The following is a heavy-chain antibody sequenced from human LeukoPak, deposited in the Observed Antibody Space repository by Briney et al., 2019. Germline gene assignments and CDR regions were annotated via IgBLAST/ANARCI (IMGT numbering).Heavy chain of an antibody. CDR3: ARIPREYGVHWYFDL. CDR1: GGSISSYY. CDR2: IYYSVST. J-gene: IGHJ2*01. V-gene: IGHV4-59*01. D-gene: IGHD4-17*01. Sequence: PSETLSLTCTVSGGSISSYYWSWLRQPPAKGREWIGYIYYSVSTNYNPSLQSRLNISVDTSKYLFSLKLSSVTAADSALYYWARIPREYGVHWYFDLWGRGTLVTVSS.